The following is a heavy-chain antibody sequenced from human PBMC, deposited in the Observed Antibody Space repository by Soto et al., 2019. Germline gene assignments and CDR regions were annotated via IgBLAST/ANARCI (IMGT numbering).Heavy chain of an antibody. CDR1: GFTFSSYA. CDR3: ARDRISSVAGPLSSFDY. D-gene: IGHD6-19*01. CDR2: ISYDGSNK. Sequence: QVQLVESGGGVVQPGRSLRLSCAASGFTFSSYAMHWVRQAPGKGLEWVAVISYDGSNKYYADSVKGRFTISRDNSKNTLYLQMNSLRAEDTAVYYCARDRISSVAGPLSSFDYWGQGTLVTVSS. J-gene: IGHJ4*02. V-gene: IGHV3-30-3*01.